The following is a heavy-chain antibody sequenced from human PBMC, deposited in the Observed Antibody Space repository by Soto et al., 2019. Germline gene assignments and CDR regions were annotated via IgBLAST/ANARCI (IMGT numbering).Heavy chain of an antibody. CDR3: ARDGVYSSSSGGSFGYYYYYGMDV. V-gene: IGHV1-69*13. D-gene: IGHD6-6*01. CDR1: GGTFSSYA. Sequence: RASVKVSCKASGGTFSSYAISWVRQAPGQGLEWMGGIIPTFGTANYAQKFQGRVTITADESTSTAYMELSSLRSEDTAVYYCARDGVYSSSSGGSFGYYYYYGMDVWGQGTTVTVSS. J-gene: IGHJ6*02. CDR2: IIPTFGTA.